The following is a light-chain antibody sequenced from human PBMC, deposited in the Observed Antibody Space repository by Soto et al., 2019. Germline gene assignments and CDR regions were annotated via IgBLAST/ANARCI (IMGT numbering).Light chain of an antibody. Sequence: DIVMTQSPDSLAVALGERATINCKSSQSVLYSSNNKNSLVWYRQKPGQPPKLLIYWASTRESGVPDRFSGSGSGTDFTLTISSLQAEYVAVYYCQQHYATPPTFGQGTKLEIK. CDR2: WAS. J-gene: IGKJ2*01. CDR3: QQHYATPPT. V-gene: IGKV4-1*01. CDR1: QSVLYSSNNKNS.